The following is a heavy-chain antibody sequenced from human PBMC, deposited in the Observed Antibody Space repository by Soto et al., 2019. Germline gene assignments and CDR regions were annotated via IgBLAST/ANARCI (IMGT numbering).Heavy chain of an antibody. V-gene: IGHV1-46*01. CDR2: INPSGGST. Sequence: GASVKVSCKASGYTFTSYYMHWVRQAPGQGLEWMGIINPSGGSTSYAQKFQGRVTMTRDTSTSTVYMELSSLRSEDTAVYYCARRGGWFGGTDVFDYWGQGTLVTVSS. CDR1: GYTFTSYY. CDR3: ARRGGWFGGTDVFDY. D-gene: IGHD3-10*01. J-gene: IGHJ4*02.